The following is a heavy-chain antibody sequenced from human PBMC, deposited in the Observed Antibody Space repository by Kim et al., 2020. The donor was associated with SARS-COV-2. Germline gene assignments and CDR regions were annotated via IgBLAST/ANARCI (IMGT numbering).Heavy chain of an antibody. CDR3: AKDGRQQLVPRDLDY. D-gene: IGHD6-13*01. CDR1: GFTFSNYA. CDR2: ISASGDNT. Sequence: GGSLRLSCTASGFTFSNYAMIWVRQAPGKGLEWVSAISASGDNTYYADSVKGRFTISRDNSKNTLYLQMNSLRAEDTAVYYCAKDGRQQLVPRDLDYWGQGTLVTVSS. J-gene: IGHJ4*02. V-gene: IGHV3-23*01.